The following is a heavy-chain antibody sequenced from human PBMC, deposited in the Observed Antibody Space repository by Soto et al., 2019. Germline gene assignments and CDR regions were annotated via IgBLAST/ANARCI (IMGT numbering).Heavy chain of an antibody. CDR1: GYTFTSYG. CDR2: ISAYNGNT. Sequence: ASVKVSCKASGYTFTSYGISWVRPAPGQGLEWMGWISAYNGNTNYAQKFQGRVTMPTDTSTSTAYMELRSLRSDDTAVYYCAGLIAAAGIYNWLDPWGQGTLVTVSS. V-gene: IGHV1-18*01. D-gene: IGHD6-13*01. J-gene: IGHJ5*02. CDR3: AGLIAAAGIYNWLDP.